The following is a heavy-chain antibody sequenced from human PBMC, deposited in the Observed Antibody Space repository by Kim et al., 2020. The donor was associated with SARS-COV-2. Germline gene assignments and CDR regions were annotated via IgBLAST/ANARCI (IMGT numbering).Heavy chain of an antibody. J-gene: IGHJ4*02. CDR3: ARDEVWQLVFDY. V-gene: IGHV1-46*01. Sequence: DAQKFQGRVTMTRDTSTSTVYMELSSLRSEDTAVYYCARDEVWQLVFDYWGQGTLVTVSS. D-gene: IGHD6-6*01.